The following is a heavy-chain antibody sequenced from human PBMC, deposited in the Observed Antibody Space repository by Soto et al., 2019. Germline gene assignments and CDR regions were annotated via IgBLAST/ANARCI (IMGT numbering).Heavy chain of an antibody. CDR2: MSGTGGST. Sequence: EVQLLESGGVLVQPGRSLRLSCAASGFTFSSYAMNWVRQAPGKGLEWVSAMSGTGGSTYYADSVKGRFTISRDNSKNTLYLQMNNLGVEDTAVFSCAKAGYSSGWSPSYFDYWGQGTLVTVSS. CDR1: GFTFSSYA. D-gene: IGHD6-19*01. J-gene: IGHJ4*02. V-gene: IGHV3-23*01. CDR3: AKAGYSSGWSPSYFDY.